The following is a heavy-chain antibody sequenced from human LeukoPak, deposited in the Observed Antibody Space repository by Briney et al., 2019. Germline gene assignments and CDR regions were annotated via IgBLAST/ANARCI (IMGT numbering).Heavy chain of an antibody. CDR1: GGPFSGIY. CDR3: ARVMKSTYYYDSSGYPDAFDI. Sequence: SETLSLTCAVNGGPFSGIYWSWIRQPPGKGLEWIGEINHSGTTNYSPSLKSRVTMSVDTSKNQFSLKLSSVTAADTAVYYCARVMKSTYYYDSSGYPDAFDIWGQGTMVTVSS. J-gene: IGHJ3*02. CDR2: INHSGTT. V-gene: IGHV4-34*01. D-gene: IGHD3-22*01.